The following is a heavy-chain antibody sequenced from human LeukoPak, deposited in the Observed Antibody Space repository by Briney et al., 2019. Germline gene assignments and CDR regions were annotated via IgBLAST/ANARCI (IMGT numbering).Heavy chain of an antibody. Sequence: ASVKVSCKASGGTFSSYAISWVRQAPGQGLEWMGGIIPIFGTANYAQKFQGRVTITTDEPTSTAYMELSSLRSEDTAVYYCASGVVVTAIPRKNGGYYYMDVWGKGTTVTVSS. J-gene: IGHJ6*03. CDR3: ASGVVVTAIPRKNGGYYYMDV. D-gene: IGHD2-21*02. CDR2: IIPIFGTA. CDR1: GGTFSSYA. V-gene: IGHV1-69*05.